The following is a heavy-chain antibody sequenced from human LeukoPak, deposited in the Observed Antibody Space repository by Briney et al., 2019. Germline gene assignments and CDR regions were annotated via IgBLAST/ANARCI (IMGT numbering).Heavy chain of an antibody. Sequence: SETLSLTCTVSGGSISSSSYYWGWIRQPPGKGLEWIGSIYYSGSTYYNPSLKSRVTISVDTSKNQFSLKLSSVTAADTAVYYCAGGGSTPFDYWGQGTLVTVSS. CDR2: IYYSGST. CDR1: GGSISSSSYY. V-gene: IGHV4-39*07. J-gene: IGHJ4*02. CDR3: AGGGSTPFDY. D-gene: IGHD6-13*01.